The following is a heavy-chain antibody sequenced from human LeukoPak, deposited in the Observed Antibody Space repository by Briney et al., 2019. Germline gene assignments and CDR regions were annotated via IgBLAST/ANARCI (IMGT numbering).Heavy chain of an antibody. CDR3: SRVLYYLDY. V-gene: IGHV3-72*01. CDR1: GFTFRDQY. D-gene: IGHD2/OR15-2a*01. J-gene: IGHJ4*02. CDR2: IRNKVNSYIT. Sequence: GGSLRLSCTASGFTFRDQYMDWGRQAPGKGLEWVGRIRNKVNSYITEYAASVKGRFTISRDDSNNSLYLQMNSLKTEDPAVYYCSRVLYYLDYWGQGTLVTVSS.